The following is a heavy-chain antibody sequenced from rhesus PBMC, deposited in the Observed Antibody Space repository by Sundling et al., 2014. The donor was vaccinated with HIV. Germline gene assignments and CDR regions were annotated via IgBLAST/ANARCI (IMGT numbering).Heavy chain of an antibody. CDR1: GGSFSGYF. D-gene: IGHD3-34*01. CDR2: ISGSGGTT. J-gene: IGHJ4*01. Sequence: QVQLQESGPGLVKPSETLSLTCAVSGGSFSGYFWGWIRQPPGKGLEWIGYISGSGGTTDYNPSLRSRVTISTDTSKNQFSLKLSSVTAADTAVYYCARRLLGSFDYWGQGVLVTVSS. V-gene: IGHV4-165*01. CDR3: ARRLLGSFDY.